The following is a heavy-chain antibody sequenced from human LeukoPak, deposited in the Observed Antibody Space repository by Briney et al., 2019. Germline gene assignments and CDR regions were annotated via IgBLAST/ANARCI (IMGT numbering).Heavy chain of an antibody. J-gene: IGHJ4*02. D-gene: IGHD2-2*01. Sequence: GGSLTLSCAASGLRFSSYWMDWVRQAPGKGLEWVAHIKEDGSGEYYVDSVKGRFTISRDISTDTLWLQMDSLRTEDTAVYYCAKGPLRGTAAAIDYWGQGTLVTVSS. CDR1: GLRFSSYW. V-gene: IGHV3-7*01. CDR2: IKEDGSGE. CDR3: AKGPLRGTAAAIDY.